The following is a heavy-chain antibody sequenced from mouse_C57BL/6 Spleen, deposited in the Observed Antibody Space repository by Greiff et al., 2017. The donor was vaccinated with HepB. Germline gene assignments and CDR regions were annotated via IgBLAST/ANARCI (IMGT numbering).Heavy chain of an antibody. J-gene: IGHJ1*03. Sequence: VQLQQPGAELVKPGASVKLSCKASGYTFTSYWMHWVKQRPGRGLEWIGRIDPNSGGTKYNEKFKSKATLTVDKSSSTAYMQLSRLTSEDSAVYYCARFRTTVVATRYFDVWGTGTTVTVSS. V-gene: IGHV1-72*01. CDR3: ARFRTTVVATRYFDV. D-gene: IGHD1-1*01. CDR2: IDPNSGGT. CDR1: GYTFTSYW.